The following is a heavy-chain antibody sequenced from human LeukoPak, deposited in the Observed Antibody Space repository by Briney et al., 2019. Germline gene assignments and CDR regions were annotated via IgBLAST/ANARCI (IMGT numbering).Heavy chain of an antibody. V-gene: IGHV4-59*01. D-gene: IGHD3-22*01. CDR1: GGSTSSYY. Sequence: SETLSLTCTVSGGSTSSYYWSWLRQPPGKGLEWIGYIYYSGSTNYNPSLKSRVTISVDTSKNQFSLKLSSVTAADTAVYYCARERYYYDSSGTDAFDIWGQGTMVTVSS. CDR3: ARERYYYDSSGTDAFDI. J-gene: IGHJ3*02. CDR2: IYYSGST.